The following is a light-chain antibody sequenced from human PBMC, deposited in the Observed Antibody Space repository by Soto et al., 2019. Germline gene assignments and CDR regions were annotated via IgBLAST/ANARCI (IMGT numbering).Light chain of an antibody. CDR1: SSNIGSNT. CDR3: AAWDDSLNGVL. CDR2: SNN. V-gene: IGLV1-44*01. Sequence: QSLLTQPPSTSGTPGQRVTISCSGSSSNIGSNTVNWYQQLPGTAPKLLIYSNNQRPSGVPDRLSGSKSGTSASLTISGLQSEDEADYYCAAWDDSLNGVLFGGGTKLTVL. J-gene: IGLJ2*01.